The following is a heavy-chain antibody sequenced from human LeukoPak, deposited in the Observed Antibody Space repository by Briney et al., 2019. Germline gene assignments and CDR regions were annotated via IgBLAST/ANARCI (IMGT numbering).Heavy chain of an antibody. D-gene: IGHD7-27*01. Sequence: SQTLSLTCAISGDSVYSNSAIWIWIRQSPSRGLEWLGRTYYRSNWYNDYAVSVRSRITINPDTSKNQFSLQLNSVTPEDTAVYYCARFNWDDAFDIWGQGTVVTVSS. J-gene: IGHJ3*02. CDR2: TYYRSNWYN. CDR1: GDSVYSNSAI. CDR3: ARFNWDDAFDI. V-gene: IGHV6-1*01.